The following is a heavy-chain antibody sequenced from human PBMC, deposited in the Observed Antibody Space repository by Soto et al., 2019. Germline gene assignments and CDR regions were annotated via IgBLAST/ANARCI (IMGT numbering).Heavy chain of an antibody. CDR2: IYYSGST. CDR1: GGSISSYY. V-gene: IGHV4-59*01. D-gene: IGHD4-17*01. J-gene: IGHJ4*02. Sequence: PSETLSLTCTVSGGSISSYYWSWIRQPPGKGLEWIGYIYYSGSTNYNPSLKSRVTISVDTSKNQFSLKLSSVTAADTAVYYCGRAYGGTAFDYWGQGTLVTVSS. CDR3: GRAYGGTAFDY.